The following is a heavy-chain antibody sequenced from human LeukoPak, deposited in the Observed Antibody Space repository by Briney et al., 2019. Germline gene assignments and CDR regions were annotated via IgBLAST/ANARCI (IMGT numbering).Heavy chain of an antibody. CDR1: GGTFSSYA. V-gene: IGHV1-69*06. CDR3: ARDRVPATAVHYYYMDV. J-gene: IGHJ6*03. Sequence: SVKVSRKASGGTFSSYAISWVRQAPGQGLEWMGGITPIFGTANCAQKFQGRVTITADKSTSTAYMELSSLRSEDTAVYYCARDRVPATAVHYYYMDVWGKGTTVTVSS. D-gene: IGHD2-2*01. CDR2: ITPIFGTA.